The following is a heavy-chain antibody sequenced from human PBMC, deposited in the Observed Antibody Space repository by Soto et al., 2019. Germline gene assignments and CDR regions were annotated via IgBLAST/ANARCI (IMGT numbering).Heavy chain of an antibody. V-gene: IGHV3-7*01. CDR2: IKQDGSEK. CDR1: GFTFSSYW. J-gene: IGHJ4*02. CDR3: ARASHCTNGVCYTGTYWDFDY. D-gene: IGHD2-8*01. Sequence: GGSLRLSCAASGFTFSSYWMSWVRQAPGKGLEWVANIKQDGSEKYYVDSVKGRFTISRDNAKNSLYLQINSLRAEDTAVYYCARASHCTNGVCYTGTYWDFDYWGQGTLVTVSS.